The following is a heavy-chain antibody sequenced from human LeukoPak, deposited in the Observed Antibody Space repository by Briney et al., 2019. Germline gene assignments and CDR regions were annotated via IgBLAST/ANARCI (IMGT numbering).Heavy chain of an antibody. Sequence: SGPALVKPTQTLTLTCTFSGFSLSTSGMCVSWIRQPPGKALEWLALIDWDDDKYYSTSLKTRLTISKDTSKNQVVLTMTNMDPVDTATYYCARISSNSDYYYGMDVWGKGTTVTVSS. D-gene: IGHD4-11*01. CDR3: ARISSNSDYYYGMDV. CDR2: IDWDDDK. CDR1: GFSLSTSGMC. J-gene: IGHJ6*04. V-gene: IGHV2-70*01.